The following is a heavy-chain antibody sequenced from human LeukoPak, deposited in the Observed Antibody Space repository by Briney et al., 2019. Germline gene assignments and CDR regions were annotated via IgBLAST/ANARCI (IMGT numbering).Heavy chain of an antibody. Sequence: PGGSLRLSCLTSGFNFNNYAIHWIRQAPGKGLEWVAVMSLIGSIKYYADSVKGRFTISRDSSRDTLYLQMSNLTVEDTALYYCARSPNHNYFDPWGQGTLVIVSS. CDR2: MSLIGSIK. CDR1: GFNFNNYA. V-gene: IGHV3-30*04. CDR3: ARSPNHNYFDP. J-gene: IGHJ5*02.